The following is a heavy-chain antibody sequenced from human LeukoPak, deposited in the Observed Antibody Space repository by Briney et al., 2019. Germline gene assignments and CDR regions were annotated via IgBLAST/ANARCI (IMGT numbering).Heavy chain of an antibody. Sequence: GGSLRLSCVAFGFTFSDHYMSWIRQAPGKGLEWVSYISSSGSSISYADSVKGRFTTSRDNAKKSLFLQMNSLRAEDTAVYYCAKMPNSNYFDYWGQGTLVTVSS. CDR2: ISSSGSSI. J-gene: IGHJ4*02. V-gene: IGHV3-11*01. CDR1: GFTFSDHY. CDR3: AKMPNSNYFDY. D-gene: IGHD4-11*01.